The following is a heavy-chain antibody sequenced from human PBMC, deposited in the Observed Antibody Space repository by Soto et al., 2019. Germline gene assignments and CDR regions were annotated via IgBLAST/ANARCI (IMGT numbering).Heavy chain of an antibody. CDR2: ISSSGSTI. Sequence: LRLSCAASGFTFSDYYMSWIRQAPGKGLEWVSYISSSGSTIYYADSVKGRFTISRDNAKNSLYLQMNSLRAEDTAVYYCAREEVFTIFGVVPEGDAFDIWGQGTMVTVSS. CDR1: GFTFSDYY. CDR3: AREEVFTIFGVVPEGDAFDI. J-gene: IGHJ3*02. D-gene: IGHD3-3*01. V-gene: IGHV3-11*01.